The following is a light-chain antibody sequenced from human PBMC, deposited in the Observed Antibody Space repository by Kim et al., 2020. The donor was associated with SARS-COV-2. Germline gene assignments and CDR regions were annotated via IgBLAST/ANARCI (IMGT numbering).Light chain of an antibody. V-gene: IGLV2-11*01. CDR1: SSDVGGYNY. J-gene: IGLJ1*01. Sequence: QYALTQPRSVSGSPGQSVTISCTGTSSDVGGYNYVSWYQQHPGKAPKLMIYDVSKRPSGVPDRFSGSKSGNTASLTISGLQAEDEADYYCCSYAGSYRVFGTGTKVTV. CDR3: CSYAGSYRV. CDR2: DVS.